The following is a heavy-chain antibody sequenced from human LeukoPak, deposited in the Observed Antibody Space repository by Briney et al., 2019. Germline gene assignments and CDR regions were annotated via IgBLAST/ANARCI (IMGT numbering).Heavy chain of an antibody. J-gene: IGHJ4*02. CDR1: GGSISSTSYY. D-gene: IGHD5-24*01. CDR2: INHSGST. Sequence: SETLSLTCTVSGGSISSTSYYWGWIRQPPGKGLEWIGEINHSGSTNYNPSLKSRVTISVDTSKNQFSLKLSSVTAADTAVYYCASGSRDRWLHPKDYWGQGTLVTVSS. CDR3: ASGSRDRWLHPKDY. V-gene: IGHV4-39*07.